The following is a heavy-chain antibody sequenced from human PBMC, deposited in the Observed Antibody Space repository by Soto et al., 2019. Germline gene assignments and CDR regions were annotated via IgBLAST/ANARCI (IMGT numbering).Heavy chain of an antibody. J-gene: IGHJ6*02. CDR3: TTAQVPAARGYYYYCMDV. CDR2: IKSKNDGGTT. V-gene: IGHV3-15*01. Sequence: GGSLRLSCAASGFTFSNAWMSWVRQAPGKGLEWVGRIKSKNDGGTTDYAAPVKGRFTISRDDSKNTLYLQMNSLKTEDTAVYYCTTAQVPAARGYYYYCMDVWGQGTTVTVSS. CDR1: GFTFSNAW. D-gene: IGHD2-2*01.